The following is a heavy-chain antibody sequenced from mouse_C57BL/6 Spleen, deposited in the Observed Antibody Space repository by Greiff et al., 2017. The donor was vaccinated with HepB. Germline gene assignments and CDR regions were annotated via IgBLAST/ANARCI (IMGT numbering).Heavy chain of an antibody. CDR2: INPYNGGT. CDR3: ARGQLRLAAWFAY. CDR1: GYTFTDYY. V-gene: IGHV1-19*01. D-gene: IGHD3-2*02. J-gene: IGHJ3*01. Sequence: VQLQQSGPVLVKPGASVKMSCKASGYTFTDYYMNWVKQSHGKSLEWIGVINPYNGGTSYNQKFKGKATLTVDKSSSTAYMELNSLTSEDSAVYHCARGQLRLAAWFAYWGQGTLVTVSA.